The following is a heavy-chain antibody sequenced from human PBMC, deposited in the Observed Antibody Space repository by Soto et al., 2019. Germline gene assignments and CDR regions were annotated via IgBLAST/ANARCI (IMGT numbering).Heavy chain of an antibody. CDR2: IDNYGSEI. V-gene: IGHV3-7*01. J-gene: IGHJ6*03. CDR3: ATYSGYALPMDV. D-gene: IGHD5-12*01. Sequence: EVQLVESGGGLVQPGGSQRLSCAASGFALSSYWMTWVRQAPGKGLEWVASIDNYGSEIHYVGSVKGRFTISRDNAKNSVYLQMNSLRAEDSAMYYCATYSGYALPMDVWGKGTTVTVSS. CDR1: GFALSSYW.